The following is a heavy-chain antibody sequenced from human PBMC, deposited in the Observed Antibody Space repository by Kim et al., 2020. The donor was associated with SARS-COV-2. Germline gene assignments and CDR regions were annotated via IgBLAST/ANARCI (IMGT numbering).Heavy chain of an antibody. J-gene: IGHJ3*02. CDR3: ARDQVPMVRGVRSAFDI. D-gene: IGHD3-10*01. Sequence: ASVKVSCKASGYTFTGYYMHWVRQAPGQGLEWMGWINPNSGGTNYAQKFQGRVTMTRDTSISTAYMELSRLRSDDTAVYYCARDQVPMVRGVRSAFDIWGLGTRVTVSS. CDR2: INPNSGGT. CDR1: GYTFTGYY. V-gene: IGHV1-2*02.